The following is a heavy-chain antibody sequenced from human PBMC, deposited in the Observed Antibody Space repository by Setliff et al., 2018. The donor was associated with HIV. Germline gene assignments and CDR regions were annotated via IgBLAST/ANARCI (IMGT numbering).Heavy chain of an antibody. V-gene: IGHV4-34*01. CDR1: SGSFGSYY. Sequence: PSETLSLTCAVNSGSFGSYYWSWLRQSPGKGLEWIGEVNQRVTSNYNPSLKSRVTMSIDDSKSQFSLKLISVTAAETAVYFCARDKGGGYFDSWGQGTLVTVSS. D-gene: IGHD3-16*01. CDR2: VNQRVTS. CDR3: ARDKGGGYFDS. J-gene: IGHJ4*02.